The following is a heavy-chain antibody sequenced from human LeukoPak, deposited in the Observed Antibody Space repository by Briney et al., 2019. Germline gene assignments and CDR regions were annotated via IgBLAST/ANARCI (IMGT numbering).Heavy chain of an antibody. CDR2: ISYDGSNK. CDR1: GFTFSSYG. CDR3: ITDLG. Sequence: GRSLRLSCAASGFTFSSYGMHWVRQAPGKGLEWVAVISYDGSNKYYADSVKGRFTISRDNSKNTLYLQMNSLRAEDTAVYYCITDLGWGQGTLVTVSS. D-gene: IGHD1-14*01. V-gene: IGHV3-30*03. J-gene: IGHJ4*02.